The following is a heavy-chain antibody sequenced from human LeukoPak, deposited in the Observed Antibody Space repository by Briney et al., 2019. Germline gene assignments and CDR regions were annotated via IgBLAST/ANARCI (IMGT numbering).Heavy chain of an antibody. Sequence: ASVTVSCTASGYTFTSYAMNWVRQAPGQGLEWMGWINTNTGNPTYAQGFTGRFVFSLDTSVSTAYLQISSLKAEDTAVYYCAREVELYCSGGSCYEHYYYGMDVWGQGTTVTVSS. D-gene: IGHD2-15*01. CDR2: INTNTGNP. CDR3: AREVELYCSGGSCYEHYYYGMDV. CDR1: GYTFTSYA. J-gene: IGHJ6*02. V-gene: IGHV7-4-1*02.